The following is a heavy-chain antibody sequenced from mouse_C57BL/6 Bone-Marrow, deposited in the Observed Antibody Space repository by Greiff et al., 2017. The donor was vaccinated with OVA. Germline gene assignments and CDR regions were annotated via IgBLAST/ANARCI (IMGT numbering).Heavy chain of an antibody. V-gene: IGHV1-4*01. D-gene: IGHD6-1*01. Sequence: QVQLQQSGAELARPGASVKMSCKASGYTFTSYTMHWVKQRPGQGLEWIGYINPSSGYTTYNQKFKDKATLTADKSSSTAYMQLSSLTSEDTAGYYCARNGKPYYYAMDYWGQGTSVTVSS. CDR1: GYTFTSYT. CDR2: INPSSGYT. CDR3: ARNGKPYYYAMDY. J-gene: IGHJ4*01.